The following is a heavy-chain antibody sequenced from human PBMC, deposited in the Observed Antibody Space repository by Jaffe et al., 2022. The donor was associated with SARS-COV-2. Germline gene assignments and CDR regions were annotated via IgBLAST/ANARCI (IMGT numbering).Heavy chain of an antibody. D-gene: IGHD1-1*01. CDR1: GFTFGDYA. Sequence: EVQLVESGGGLVKPGRSLRLSCTASGFTFGDYAMSWFRQAPGKGLEWVGFIRSKAYGGTTEYAASVKGRFTISRDDSKSIAYLQMNSLKTEDTAVYYCTRPPSTDYYYGMDVWGQGTTVTVSS. V-gene: IGHV3-49*05. J-gene: IGHJ6*02. CDR3: TRPPSTDYYYGMDV. CDR2: IRSKAYGGTT.